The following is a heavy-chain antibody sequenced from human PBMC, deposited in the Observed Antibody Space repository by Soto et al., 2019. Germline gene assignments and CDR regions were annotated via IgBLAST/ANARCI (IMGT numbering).Heavy chain of an antibody. CDR3: ASVDYGGNSAEYFQH. CDR2: IYHSGNT. Sequence: PSETLSLTCAVSGGSISSGGYSWSWIRQPPGKGLEWIGYIYHSGNTYYNPSLKSRVTISVDRSKNQYSLKLSSVTAADTSVYYCASVDYGGNSAEYFQHWGQGTLVTVSS. J-gene: IGHJ1*01. CDR1: GGSISSGGYS. V-gene: IGHV4-30-2*01. D-gene: IGHD4-17*01.